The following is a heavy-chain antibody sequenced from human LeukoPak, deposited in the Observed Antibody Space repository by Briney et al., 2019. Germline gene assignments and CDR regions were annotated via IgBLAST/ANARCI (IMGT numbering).Heavy chain of an antibody. D-gene: IGHD3-10*01. CDR3: ARLAPEYGSGSDY. J-gene: IGHJ4*02. Sequence: SETLSLTCTVSGGSISSSSYYWGWIRQPPGKGLEWIGSIYYSGSTYYNPSLKRRVTISVDTSKNQFSLKLSSVTAADTAVYYCARLAPEYGSGSDYWGQGTLVTVSS. CDR1: GGSISSSSYY. CDR2: IYYSGST. V-gene: IGHV4-39*01.